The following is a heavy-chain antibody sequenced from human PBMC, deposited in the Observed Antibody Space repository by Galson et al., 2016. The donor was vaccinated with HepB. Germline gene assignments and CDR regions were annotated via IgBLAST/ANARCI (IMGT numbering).Heavy chain of an antibody. CDR1: GFTFSSYA. D-gene: IGHD2-21*02. J-gene: IGHJ4*02. Sequence: SLRLSCAASGFTFSSYAMRWVRQAPGKGLELVSSIGGSGRSTYYADSVKGRYAISRDNSKNTLNLQMNSLRGEDTAVYYCAKVLGDWSPFDWWGQGTLVTVSS. V-gene: IGHV3-23*01. CDR2: IGGSGRST. CDR3: AKVLGDWSPFDW.